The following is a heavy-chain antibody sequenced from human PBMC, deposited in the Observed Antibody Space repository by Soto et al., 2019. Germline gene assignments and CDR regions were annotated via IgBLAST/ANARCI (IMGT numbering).Heavy chain of an antibody. CDR2: IYYSGST. D-gene: IGHD2-15*01. CDR1: GGTISSYY. CDR3: AREVWMGYCSGGSCSSHNWFDP. Sequence: PSETLSLTCTASGGTISSYYWSWTRQPPGKGLEWIGYIYYSGSTNYNPSLKSRVTISVDTSKNQFSLKLSSVTAADTAVYYCAREVWMGYCSGGSCSSHNWFDPWGQGTLVSVSS. V-gene: IGHV4-59*01. J-gene: IGHJ5*02.